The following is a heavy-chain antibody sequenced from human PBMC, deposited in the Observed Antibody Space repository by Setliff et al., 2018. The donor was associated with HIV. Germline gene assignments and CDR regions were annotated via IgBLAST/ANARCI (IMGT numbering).Heavy chain of an antibody. D-gene: IGHD2-15*01. J-gene: IGHJ4*02. CDR2: IIPMFGTA. CDR1: GGTFSSYG. V-gene: IGHV1-69*13. CDR3: ARTLGYCSGGSCYLDY. Sequence: GASVKVSCKASGGTFSSYGINWVRQAPGQGLEWMGGIIPMFGTANYAQKFQGRVTITADESTSTVHMELTRLRSEDTAVYYCARTLGYCSGGSCYLDYWGQGTQVTVSS.